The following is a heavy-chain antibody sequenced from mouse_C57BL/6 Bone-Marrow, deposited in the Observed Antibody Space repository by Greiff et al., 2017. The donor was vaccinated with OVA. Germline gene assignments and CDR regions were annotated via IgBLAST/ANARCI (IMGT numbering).Heavy chain of an antibody. J-gene: IGHJ1*03. CDR3: ASPRGVYYCYYEGYFDV. D-gene: IGHD2-12*01. CDR2: IDPSDSYT. Sequence: QVQLKQPGAELVLPGASVKLSCKASGYTFTSYWMHWVKQRPGQGLEWIGEIDPSDSYTNYNQTFKGKSTLTVDKSSSTAYRQLRRLTSEDSAVYYCASPRGVYYCYYEGYFDVWGTGTTVTVSA. V-gene: IGHV1-69*01. CDR1: GYTFTSYW.